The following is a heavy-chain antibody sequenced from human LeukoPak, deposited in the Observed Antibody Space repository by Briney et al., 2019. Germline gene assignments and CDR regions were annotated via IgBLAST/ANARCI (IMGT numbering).Heavy chain of an antibody. Sequence: SETLSLTCGVYGGSFSGYYWSWIRQPPGKGLEWIGEINHSGSTNYNPSLKSRVTISVDTSKNQFSLKLSSVTAADTAVYYCATANGIAAAGNPFDYWGQETLVTVSS. J-gene: IGHJ4*02. D-gene: IGHD6-13*01. CDR3: ATANGIAAAGNPFDY. CDR2: INHSGST. CDR1: GGSFSGYY. V-gene: IGHV4-34*01.